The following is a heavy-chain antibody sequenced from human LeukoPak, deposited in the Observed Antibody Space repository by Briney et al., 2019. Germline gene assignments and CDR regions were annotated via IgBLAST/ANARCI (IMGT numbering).Heavy chain of an antibody. CDR1: GFTVSSNY. CDR2: ISSSSSYI. CDR3: ARGSYDFWSGYSRGYYFDY. D-gene: IGHD3-3*01. J-gene: IGHJ4*02. V-gene: IGHV3-21*01. Sequence: GGSLRLSCAASGFTVSSNYMNWVRQAPGKGLEWVSSISSSSSYIYYADSVKGRFTISRDNAKNSLYLQMNSLRAEDTAVYYCARGSYDFWSGYSRGYYFDYWGQGTLVTVSS.